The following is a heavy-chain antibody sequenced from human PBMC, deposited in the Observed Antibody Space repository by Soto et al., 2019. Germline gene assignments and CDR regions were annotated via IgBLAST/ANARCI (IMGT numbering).Heavy chain of an antibody. V-gene: IGHV3-21*01. D-gene: IGHD6-19*01. CDR3: ARDKGIAVAGTPYFDY. CDR2: ISSSSSYI. Sequence: GGSLRLSCAASGFTFSSYSMNWVRQAPGKGLEWVSSISSSSSYIYYADSVKGRFTISRDNAKNSLYLQMNSLRAEDTAVYYCARDKGIAVAGTPYFDYWGQGTLVTVSS. J-gene: IGHJ4*02. CDR1: GFTFSSYS.